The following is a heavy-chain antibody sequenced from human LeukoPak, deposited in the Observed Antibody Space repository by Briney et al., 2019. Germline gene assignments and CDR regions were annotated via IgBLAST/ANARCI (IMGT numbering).Heavy chain of an antibody. Sequence: GASVKVSCKASGYTFTGYYMHWVRQAPGQGLEWMAWINPNSGGTNYAQKFQGRVTMTRDTSISTAYMELSRLRSDDTAVYYCARGGLVSMVQGVIITFVDYWGQGTLVTVSS. V-gene: IGHV1-2*02. D-gene: IGHD3-10*01. CDR1: GYTFTGYY. J-gene: IGHJ4*02. CDR2: INPNSGGT. CDR3: ARGGLVSMVQGVIITFVDY.